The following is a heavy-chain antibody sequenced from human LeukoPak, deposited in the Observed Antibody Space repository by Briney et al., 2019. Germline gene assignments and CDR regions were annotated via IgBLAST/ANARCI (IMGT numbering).Heavy chain of an antibody. D-gene: IGHD6-13*01. Sequence: GASVKVSCKASGYTFTSYGISRVRQAPGQGLEWMGWISAYNGNTNYAQKLQGRVTMTTDTSTSTAYMELRSLRSDDTAVYYCARPFDSSSWYGAGYYYYGMDVWGQGTTVTVSS. J-gene: IGHJ6*02. CDR3: ARPFDSSSWYGAGYYYYGMDV. CDR1: GYTFTSYG. CDR2: ISAYNGNT. V-gene: IGHV1-18*01.